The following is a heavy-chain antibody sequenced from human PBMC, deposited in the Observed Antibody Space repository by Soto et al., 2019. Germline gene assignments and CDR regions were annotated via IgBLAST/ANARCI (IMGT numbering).Heavy chain of an antibody. Sequence: PSETLSLTCAVYGGSFSGYYWSWIRQPPGKGLEWIGEINHSGSTNYNPSLKSRVTITVDTSKNQYSLKLSSVTAADTAVYYFSRGYYYGSGSYWYYYYYMDVWGKGTTVTVSS. J-gene: IGHJ6*03. V-gene: IGHV4-34*01. CDR1: GGSFSGYY. D-gene: IGHD3-10*01. CDR2: INHSGST. CDR3: SRGYYYGSGSYWYYYYYMDV.